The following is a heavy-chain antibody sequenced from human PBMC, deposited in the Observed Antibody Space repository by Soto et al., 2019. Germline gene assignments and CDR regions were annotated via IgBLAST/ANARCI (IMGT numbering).Heavy chain of an antibody. CDR1: GYTFTSYA. D-gene: IGHD3-3*01. J-gene: IGHJ4*02. CDR2: INAGNGNT. V-gene: IGHV1-3*01. Sequence: ASVKVSCKASGYTFTSYAMHWVRQAPGQRLEWMGWINAGNGNTKYLQKFQGRVTITRDTSASTAYMELSSLRSEDTAVYYCASSRRITIFGVVTSFDYWGQGTLVTVSS. CDR3: ASSRRITIFGVVTSFDY.